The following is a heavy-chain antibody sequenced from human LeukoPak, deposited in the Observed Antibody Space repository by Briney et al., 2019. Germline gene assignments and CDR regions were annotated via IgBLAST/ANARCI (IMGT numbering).Heavy chain of an antibody. V-gene: IGHV3-30*04. CDR3: ARGAGPEYQPIRDYYYMDV. J-gene: IGHJ6*03. CDR2: ISYDGSNK. D-gene: IGHD2-2*01. CDR1: GFTFSSYA. Sequence: GRSLRLSCAASGFTFSSYAMHWVRQAPGKGLEWVAVISYDGSNKYYADSVKGRFTISRDNSKNTLYLQMNSLRAEDTAVYYCARGAGPEYQPIRDYYYMDVWGKGTTVTVSS.